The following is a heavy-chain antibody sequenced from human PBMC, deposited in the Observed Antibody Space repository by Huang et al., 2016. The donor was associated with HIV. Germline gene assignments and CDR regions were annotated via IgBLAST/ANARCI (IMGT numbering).Heavy chain of an antibody. D-gene: IGHD3-3*01. CDR2: VNDSGAT. J-gene: IGHJ6*02. V-gene: IGHV4-34*02. CDR3: ARQWTILEWLLGLDV. CDR1: GGSFTGNY. Sequence: QMQLQQRGAGLLKPSETLSLTCGVSGGSFTGNYLTWIRQAPGKGREWIGEVNDSGATNSNPSLNGRVTISLDKSNRELSLNLRSVTAADTAVYYCARQWTILEWLLGLDVWGQGTTVIVSS.